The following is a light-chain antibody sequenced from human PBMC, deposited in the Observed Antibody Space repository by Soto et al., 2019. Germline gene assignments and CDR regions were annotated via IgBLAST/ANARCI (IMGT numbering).Light chain of an antibody. V-gene: IGKV1-39*01. J-gene: IGKJ1*01. CDR2: GAS. CDR1: QSISVY. CDR3: QQTYRTPST. Sequence: DIQMTQSPSSLSASPGDRITLTCRASQSISVYLNWYQQKPGKAPKLLVYGASTLQSGVPSRFSGSGSGTDFALTISSLQPEDFAAYFCQQTYRTPSTFGQGTRVAIK.